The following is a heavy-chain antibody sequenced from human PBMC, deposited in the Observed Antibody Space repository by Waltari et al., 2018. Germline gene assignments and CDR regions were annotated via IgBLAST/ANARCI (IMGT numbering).Heavy chain of an antibody. V-gene: IGHV4-61*09. CDR3: ARDRGYCTGGVCYRWFDP. D-gene: IGHD2-8*02. Sequence: QVQLQESGPGLVKPSQTLSLTCTVSGGSISSGSYYWSWIRQPAGKGLEWIGYTYTSGSTNYNPSLKSRVTISVDTSKNQFSLKLSSVTAADTAVYYCARDRGYCTGGVCYRWFDPWGQGTLVTVSS. CDR1: GGSISSGSYY. J-gene: IGHJ5*02. CDR2: TYTSGST.